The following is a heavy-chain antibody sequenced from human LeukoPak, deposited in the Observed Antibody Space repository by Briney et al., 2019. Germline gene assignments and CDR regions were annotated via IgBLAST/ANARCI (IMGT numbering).Heavy chain of an antibody. Sequence: SETLSLTCTVSGGSISSYYWGWIRQPPGKGLEWIGSIYYSGSTYYNPSLKSRVTISVDTSKNQFSLKLSSVTAADTAVYYCASPTIHYYGSGSSFDYWGQGTLVTVSS. J-gene: IGHJ4*02. CDR3: ASPTIHYYGSGSSFDY. CDR2: IYYSGST. CDR1: GGSISSYY. D-gene: IGHD3-10*01. V-gene: IGHV4-39*01.